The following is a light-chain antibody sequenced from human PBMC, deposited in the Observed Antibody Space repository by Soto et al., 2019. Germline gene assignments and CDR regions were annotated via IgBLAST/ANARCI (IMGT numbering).Light chain of an antibody. CDR3: QQYYHWPRT. CDR1: QSVGSN. V-gene: IGKV3-15*01. CDR2: AAS. J-gene: IGKJ1*01. Sequence: EVVLTQSPATLSVSPGEGVTLSCRASQSVGSNLAWFQQKPGQAPRLLMYAASTKPTSIAARFSGSASGTDFILTITSLQSEDSGVFYCQQYYHWPRTFGEGTKVDIK.